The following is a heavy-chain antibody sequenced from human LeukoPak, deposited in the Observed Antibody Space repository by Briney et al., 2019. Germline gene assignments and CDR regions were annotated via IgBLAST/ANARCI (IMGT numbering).Heavy chain of an antibody. D-gene: IGHD3/OR15-3a*01. CDR1: GYTFTSYY. CDR2: INPSGGST. V-gene: IGHV1-46*01. CDR3: AREIGPSGARETFDY. J-gene: IGHJ4*02. Sequence: ASVKVSCKASGYTFTSYYMHWVRQAPGQGLEWMGIINPSGGSTSYAQKFQGRVTMTRDTSTSTVYMELSSLRSEDTAVYYCAREIGPSGARETFDYWGQGTLVTVSS.